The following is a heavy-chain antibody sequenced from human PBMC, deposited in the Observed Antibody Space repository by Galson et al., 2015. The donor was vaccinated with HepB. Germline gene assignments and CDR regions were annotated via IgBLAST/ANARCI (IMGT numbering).Heavy chain of an antibody. D-gene: IGHD2-15*01. CDR2: ISTSFSYS. CDR3: ARAVTPIHQTHKTPFDI. J-gene: IGHJ3*02. CDR1: GFILSSYT. V-gene: IGHV3-21*01. Sequence: SLRLSCAASGFILSSYTMNWVRQAPGKGLEWVSSISTSFSYSYYADSVKGRSTIPRDNAKNSLYLQMNSMRAGDTAVYYCARAVTPIHQTHKTPFDIWGQGTVVTVSP.